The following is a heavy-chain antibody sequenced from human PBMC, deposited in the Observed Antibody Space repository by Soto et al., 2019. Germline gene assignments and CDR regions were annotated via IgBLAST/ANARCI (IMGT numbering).Heavy chain of an antibody. Sequence: VQLVESGGGVVQPGRSLRLSCAASGFTFSSYAMHWVRQAPGKGLEWVAVISYDGSNKYYADSVKGRFTISRDNSKNTLYLQMNSLRAEDTAVYYCARDRWYYDSSGYYMGGGDAFDIWGQGTMVTVSS. CDR2: ISYDGSNK. D-gene: IGHD3-22*01. CDR1: GFTFSSYA. V-gene: IGHV3-30-3*01. J-gene: IGHJ3*02. CDR3: ARDRWYYDSSGYYMGGGDAFDI.